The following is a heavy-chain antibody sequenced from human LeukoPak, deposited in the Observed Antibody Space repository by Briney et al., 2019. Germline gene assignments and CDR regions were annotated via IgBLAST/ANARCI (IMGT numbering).Heavy chain of an antibody. CDR1: GGSIITNTYY. Sequence: SETLSLTCTVSGGSIITNTYYWGWIRQPPGKGLEWIASVPSTGSTYYNPSLKSRVTASADASKNQYSLTVRSVTAADTAVYYCARLLLLFRGIDNWGQGTLVTVSS. D-gene: IGHD3-16*02. CDR3: ARLLLLFRGIDN. V-gene: IGHV4-39*01. J-gene: IGHJ4*02. CDR2: VPSTGST.